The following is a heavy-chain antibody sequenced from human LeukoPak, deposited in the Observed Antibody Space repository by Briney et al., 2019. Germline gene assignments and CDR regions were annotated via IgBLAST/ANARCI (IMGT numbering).Heavy chain of an antibody. D-gene: IGHD2-2*01. Sequence: SVKVSCKASGGTFSSYAISWVRQAPGQGLEWMGGIIPIFGTANYAQKFQGRVTITADESTSTAYMELSSLRSEDTAVHYCARCSTSCYPYYYYYMDVWGKGTTVTVSS. J-gene: IGHJ6*03. V-gene: IGHV1-69*13. CDR2: IIPIFGTA. CDR3: ARCSTSCYPYYYYYMDV. CDR1: GGTFSSYA.